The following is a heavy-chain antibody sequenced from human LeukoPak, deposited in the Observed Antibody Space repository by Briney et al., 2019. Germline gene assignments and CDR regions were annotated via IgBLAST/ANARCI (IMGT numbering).Heavy chain of an antibody. V-gene: IGHV3-43D*03. D-gene: IGHD3-22*01. J-gene: IGHJ4*02. CDR2: ISWDGGST. CDR1: GFTFDDYA. Sequence: PGGSLRLSCAASGFTFDDYAMHWVRQAPGKGPEWVSLISWDGGSTYYADSVKGRFTISRDNSKNMLYLQMNSLRAEDTAVYYCAKDASSGFVDYWGQGTLVTVSS. CDR3: AKDASSGFVDY.